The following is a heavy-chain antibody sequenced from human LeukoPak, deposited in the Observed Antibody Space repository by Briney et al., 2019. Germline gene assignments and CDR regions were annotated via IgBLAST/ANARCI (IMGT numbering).Heavy chain of an antibody. CDR3: TKGSGAYYRDAFDI. V-gene: IGHV3-15*01. D-gene: IGHD2-21*02. J-gene: IGHJ3*02. CDR2: IKRKTDGGTT. Sequence: GGSLRLSCAASGFTFYKAWMSWVRQAPGKGLEWVGRIKRKTDGGTTGYAAPVKGRFTISRDDSKNTLYLQMNSLKTDDTAVYYCTKGSGAYYRDAFDIWGQGTMVTVSS. CDR1: GFTFYKAW.